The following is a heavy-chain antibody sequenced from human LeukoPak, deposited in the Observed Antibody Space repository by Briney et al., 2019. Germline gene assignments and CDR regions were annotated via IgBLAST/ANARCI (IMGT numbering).Heavy chain of an antibody. CDR1: AFTSRSYA. CDR3: AKPKDNSLYCFDY. Sequence: GGSLRLSCAASAFTSRSYAMSWVRQAGGKGLEWVSAISGSGGSTYYADSVNGRFTISRDNSKNTLYLQMSSLRAEDTAVYYFAKPKDNSLYCFDYWGQGTLVTVCS. V-gene: IGHV3-23*01. D-gene: IGHD1-20*01. J-gene: IGHJ4*02. CDR2: ISGSGGST.